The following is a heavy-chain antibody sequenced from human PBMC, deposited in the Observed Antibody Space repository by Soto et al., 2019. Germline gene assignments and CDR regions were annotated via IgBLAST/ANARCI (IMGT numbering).Heavy chain of an antibody. J-gene: IGHJ3*02. V-gene: IGHV1-2*04. D-gene: IGHD3-22*01. CDR2: INPNSGGT. CDR1: GYTFTGYY. Sequence: ASVKVSCKASGYTFTGYYMHWVRQAPGQGLEWMGWINPNSGGTNYAQKFQGWVTMTRDTSISTAYMELSRLRSEDTAVYYCARAYDSSGYYSQPHDAFDIWGQGTMVTVSS. CDR3: ARAYDSSGYYSQPHDAFDI.